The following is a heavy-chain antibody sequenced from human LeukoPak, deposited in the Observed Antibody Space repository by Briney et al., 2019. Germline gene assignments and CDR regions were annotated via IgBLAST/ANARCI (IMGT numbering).Heavy chain of an antibody. J-gene: IGHJ4*02. CDR3: GRAVSTAIDY. CDR2: TYYRSKWYD. D-gene: IGHD1-26*01. Sequence: SQTLSLTCAISGDSVSSDSATWNWIRQSPSRGLEWLGRTYYRSKWYDDYAVSVKSRITINPDTSKNHFSLHLNSVTPEDTAVYYCGRAVSTAIDYWGQGTLVTVSS. V-gene: IGHV6-1*01. CDR1: GDSVSSDSAT.